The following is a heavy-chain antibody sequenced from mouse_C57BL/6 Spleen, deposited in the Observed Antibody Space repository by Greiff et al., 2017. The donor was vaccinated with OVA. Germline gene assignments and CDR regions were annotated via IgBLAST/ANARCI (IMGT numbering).Heavy chain of an antibody. CDR3: ARYYGSSPAWFAC. D-gene: IGHD1-1*01. CDR1: GYTFTSYW. Sequence: QVQLQQPGAELVKPGASVKMSCKASGYTFTSYWITWVKQRPGQGLEWIGDIYPGSGSTNYNEKFTSKAPLTVDTYSSTAYMQLSSLEYEDSAVYYSARYYGSSPAWFACWGQGTLVTVSA. V-gene: IGHV1-55*01. J-gene: IGHJ3*01. CDR2: IYPGSGST.